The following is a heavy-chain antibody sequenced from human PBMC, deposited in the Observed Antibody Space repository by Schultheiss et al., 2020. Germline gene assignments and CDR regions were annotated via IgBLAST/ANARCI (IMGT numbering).Heavy chain of an antibody. CDR3: ARSVYNWNYGMDV. Sequence: GGSLRLSCAASGLTFSSYAMGLVRQAPGKGLEWVSGISGSGDSTYYADSVKGRFTISRDNSKNTLYLQMNSLRAEDTAVYYCARSVYNWNYGMDVWGQGTTVTVSS. V-gene: IGHV3-23*01. J-gene: IGHJ6*02. CDR2: ISGSGDST. CDR1: GLTFSSYA. D-gene: IGHD1-20*01.